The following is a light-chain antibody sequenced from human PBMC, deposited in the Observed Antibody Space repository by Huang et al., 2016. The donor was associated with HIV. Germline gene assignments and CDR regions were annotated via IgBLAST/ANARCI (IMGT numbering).Light chain of an antibody. CDR3: MQGTHWPLT. CDR1: QSLVYGDANTY. Sequence: DVVMTQSPLSLPVTLGRPASISCRSSQSLVYGDANTYLNWCQQRPGQSPRRLIYKVSNRDSGVPDRFSGSGSGTDFTLKISRVEAEDVGVYYCMQGTHWPLTFGGGTKVEIK. CDR2: KVS. V-gene: IGKV2-30*01. J-gene: IGKJ4*01.